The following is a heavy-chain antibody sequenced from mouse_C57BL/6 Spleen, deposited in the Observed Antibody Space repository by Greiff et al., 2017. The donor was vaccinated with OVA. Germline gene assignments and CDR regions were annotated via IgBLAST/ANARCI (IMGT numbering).Heavy chain of an antibody. D-gene: IGHD3-2*02. J-gene: IGHJ4*01. CDR3: AREKTAQVRWDAMDY. V-gene: IGHV1-55*01. CDR2: IYPGSGST. CDR1: GYTFTSYW. Sequence: QVQLQQPGAELVKPGASVKMSCKASGYTFTSYWITWVKQRPGQGLEWIGDIYPGSGSTNYNEKFKSKATLTVDTSSSTAYMQRSSLTSEDSAVYYCAREKTAQVRWDAMDYWGQGTSVTVSS.